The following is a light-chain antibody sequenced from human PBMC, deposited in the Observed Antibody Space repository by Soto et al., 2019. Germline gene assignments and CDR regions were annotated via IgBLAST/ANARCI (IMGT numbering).Light chain of an antibody. CDR3: QQRSNWPPT. Sequence: EIVLTQSPGTLSLSPGERATRSCRASQSVSNNYLAWYQQKPGQAPRLLIYGASNRATGIPDRFSGSGSGTDFTLTIIRLEPEDFAVHYCQQRSNWPPTFGQGTKVEIK. CDR1: QSVSNNY. CDR2: GAS. V-gene: IGKV3D-20*02. J-gene: IGKJ1*01.